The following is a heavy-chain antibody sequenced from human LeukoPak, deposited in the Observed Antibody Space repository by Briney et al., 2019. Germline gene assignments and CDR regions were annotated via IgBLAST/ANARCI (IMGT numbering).Heavy chain of an antibody. CDR3: TAQIRQGAFDI. D-gene: IGHD4-17*01. CDR1: GFTFSGSA. J-gene: IGHJ3*02. V-gene: IGHV3-73*01. Sequence: PGGSLRLSCAASGFTFSGSAMHWVRQASGKGREWVGRIRSKANSYATAYAASVKGRFTISRDDSKNTAYLQMNSLKTEDTAVYYCTAQIRQGAFDIWGQGTMVTVSS. CDR2: IRSKANSYAT.